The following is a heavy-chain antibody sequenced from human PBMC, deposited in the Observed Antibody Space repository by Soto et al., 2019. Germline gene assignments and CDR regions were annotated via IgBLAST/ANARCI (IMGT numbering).Heavy chain of an antibody. J-gene: IGHJ6*03. CDR1: GGSISSYY. CDR2: IYYSGSN. V-gene: IGHV4-59*01. D-gene: IGHD3-10*01. Sequence: SETLSLTCTVSGGSISSYYWSWIRQPPGKGLEWIGYIYYSGSNNYNPSLKSRVTISVDTSKNQFSLKLSSVTAADTAVYYCARGSSGSGSYYKRENYYYYYMDVWGKGTTVTVSS. CDR3: ARGSSGSGSYYKRENYYYYYMDV.